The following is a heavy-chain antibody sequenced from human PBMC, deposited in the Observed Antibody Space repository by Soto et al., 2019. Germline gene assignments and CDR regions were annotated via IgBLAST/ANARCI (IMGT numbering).Heavy chain of an antibody. CDR2: IYYSGST. Sequence: QVQLQESGPGLVKPSQTLSLTCTVSGGSISRGGYYWSWIRQHPGKGLERIGYIYYSGSTYYNPSLKGRVTLSVATSKSMCCLKLSSVNAEDTAVYYCARAPIHPTRFTIFGVVTPGYYFDYWGQGTLVTVSS. CDR3: ARAPIHPTRFTIFGVVTPGYYFDY. J-gene: IGHJ4*02. CDR1: GGSISRGGYY. V-gene: IGHV4-31*03. D-gene: IGHD3-3*01.